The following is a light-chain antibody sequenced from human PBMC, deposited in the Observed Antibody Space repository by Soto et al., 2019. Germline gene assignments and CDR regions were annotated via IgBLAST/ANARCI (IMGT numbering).Light chain of an antibody. CDR3: QQYNSYTWT. CDR2: KAS. J-gene: IGKJ1*01. CDR1: QSISSW. Sequence: DIQMTQSPSTLSSSLGDRVTITCRASQSISSWLAWYQQKPGKAPKLLIYKASSLESGVPSRFSGSGSGTEFTLTISSLQNDDFATYYCQQYNSYTWTFGQGTKVDIK. V-gene: IGKV1-5*03.